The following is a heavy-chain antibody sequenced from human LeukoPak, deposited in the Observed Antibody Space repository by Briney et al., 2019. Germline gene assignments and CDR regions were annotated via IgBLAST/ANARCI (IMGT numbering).Heavy chain of an antibody. Sequence: SKTLSLTCTVSGGSISRGSYYWSWIRQPAGKGLEWIGRIYTSGSTNYNPSLKSRVTISVDTSKNQFSLKLSSVTAADTAVYYCARDIQNWNYDWFDPWGQGTLVTVSS. CDR1: GGSISRGSYY. CDR2: IYTSGST. V-gene: IGHV4-61*02. CDR3: ARDIQNWNYDWFDP. J-gene: IGHJ5*02. D-gene: IGHD1-7*01.